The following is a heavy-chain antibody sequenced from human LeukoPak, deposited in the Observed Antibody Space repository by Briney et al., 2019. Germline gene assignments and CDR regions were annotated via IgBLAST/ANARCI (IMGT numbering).Heavy chain of an antibody. CDR3: ASLSPSYCSSTSCPSGAFDI. CDR1: GYTFTSYY. D-gene: IGHD2-2*01. V-gene: IGHV1-46*01. J-gene: IGHJ3*02. CDR2: INPSGGST. Sequence: ASVKVSCKASGYTFTSYYMHWVRQAPGQGLEWMGIINPSGGSTSYAQKFQGRVTMTRDTSTSTVYMELSSLRSEDTAVYYCASLSPSYCSSTSCPSGAFDIWGQGTMVTVSS.